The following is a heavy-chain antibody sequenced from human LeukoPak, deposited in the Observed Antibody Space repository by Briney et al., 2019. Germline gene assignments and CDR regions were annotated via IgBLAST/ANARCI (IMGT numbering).Heavy chain of an antibody. D-gene: IGHD2-2*01. CDR3: ATIYCSSTSCLDYYYYGIDV. CDR2: INHSGST. J-gene: IGHJ6*02. Sequence: SETLSLTCAVYGGSFSGYYWSLIRQPPGKGLEWIGEINHSGSTNYNPSLKSRVTISVDTSKNQFSLKLSSVTAADTAVYYCATIYCSSTSCLDYYYYGIDVWGQGTTVTVSS. V-gene: IGHV4-34*01. CDR1: GGSFSGYY.